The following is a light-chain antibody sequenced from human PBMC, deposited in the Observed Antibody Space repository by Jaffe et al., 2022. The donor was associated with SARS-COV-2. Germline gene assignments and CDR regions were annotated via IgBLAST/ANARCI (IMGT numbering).Light chain of an antibody. V-gene: IGKV1-5*03. CDR2: KAS. CDR3: QQYISYPWT. J-gene: IGKJ1*01. Sequence: DIQMTQSPSTLSASVGDRVTITCRASQSISGWLAWYQQKPGKAPKLLIYKASNLESGVPSRFSGSGSGTEFTLTISSLQPDDFATYYCQQYISYPWTFGQGTKVEIK. CDR1: QSISGW.